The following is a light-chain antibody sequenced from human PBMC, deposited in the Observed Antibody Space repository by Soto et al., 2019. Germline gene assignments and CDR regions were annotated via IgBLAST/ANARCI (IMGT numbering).Light chain of an antibody. CDR3: QSYDRSLGGFWL. J-gene: IGLJ3*02. CDR2: ANT. V-gene: IGLV1-40*01. CDR1: SSNLGAGYD. Sequence: QSVLTQPPSVSGAPGQRVTISCTGSSSNLGAGYDVHWYQRFPGAAPKLLIYANTNRPSGVADRFSGSKSGTSASLAITGLRAEDEADYYCQSYDRSLGGFWLFGGGTKLTVL.